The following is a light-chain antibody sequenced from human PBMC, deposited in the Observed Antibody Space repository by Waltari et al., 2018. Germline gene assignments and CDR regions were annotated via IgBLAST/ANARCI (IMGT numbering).Light chain of an antibody. CDR1: QSLLHNNGKTY. J-gene: IGKJ3*01. V-gene: IGKV2-29*02. Sequence: DIVMTQTPLSLSVTPGQPASISCKSSQSLLHNNGKTYLYWYVQKPAQSPHLLMYEVSSEWSGVADRFSGSVAGTSLTLKISGVEAEALALYYCPQPLQLRLTSAAGPKGDIK. CDR3: PQPLQLRLT. CDR2: EVS.